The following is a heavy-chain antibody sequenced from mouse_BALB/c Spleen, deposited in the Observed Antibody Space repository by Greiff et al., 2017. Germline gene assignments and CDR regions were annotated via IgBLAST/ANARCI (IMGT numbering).Heavy chain of an antibody. Sequence: EVQLVESGPELVKPGASVKISCKASGYTFTDYNMHWVKQSHGKSLEWIGYIYPYNGGTGYNQKFKSKATLTVDNSSSTAYMELRSLTSEDSAVYYCARGEYDNWFAYWGQGTLVTVSA. D-gene: IGHD2-10*02. CDR3: ARGEYDNWFAY. J-gene: IGHJ3*01. CDR2: IYPYNGGT. V-gene: IGHV1S29*02. CDR1: GYTFTDYN.